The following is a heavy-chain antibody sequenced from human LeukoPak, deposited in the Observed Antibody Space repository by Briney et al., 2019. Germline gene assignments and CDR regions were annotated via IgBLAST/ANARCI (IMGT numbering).Heavy chain of an antibody. V-gene: IGHV1-69*05. Sequence: GAAVKVSCKASGGTFSSYAFSWVRHPPAQGLELMGGIIPIFGTANNAQKFQGRVTITTDEYTTTAYMELNSLSSKAAAVYYWSCGVSGDYVLYYYYVDVWGKGTTVTVSS. CDR2: IIPIFGTA. J-gene: IGHJ6*03. D-gene: IGHD4-17*01. CDR3: SCGVSGDYVLYYYYVDV. CDR1: GGTFSSYA.